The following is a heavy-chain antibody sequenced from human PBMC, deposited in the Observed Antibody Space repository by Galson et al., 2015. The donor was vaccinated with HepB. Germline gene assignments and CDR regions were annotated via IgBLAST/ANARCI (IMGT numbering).Heavy chain of an antibody. Sequence: QSGAEVKKPGESLKISCKGSGYIFTNYWIGWVRQMPGKGLEWMGVIYPGDSDIRYSPSFQGQVTISADASISTAYLQRSSLEASDTAMYYCARQVPYSYGPYFYYYMDVWGKGTTVTVS. CDR2: IYPGDSDI. V-gene: IGHV5-51*01. J-gene: IGHJ6*03. CDR1: GYIFTNYW. CDR3: ARQVPYSYGPYFYYYMDV. D-gene: IGHD5-18*01.